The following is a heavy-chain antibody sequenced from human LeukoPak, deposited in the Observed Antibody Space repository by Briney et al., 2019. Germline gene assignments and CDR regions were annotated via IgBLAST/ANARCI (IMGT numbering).Heavy chain of an antibody. J-gene: IGHJ4*02. V-gene: IGHV1-46*01. CDR2: INPSGGST. CDR3: ARDRAVCGYVGDFDY. Sequence: ASVKVSCKASGYTFTTYYMHWVRQAPGQGLEWMGVINPSGGSTSYAQKFQGRVTMTRDKTTSTVYMELSSLRSEDTAGDYYARDRAVCGYVGDFDYWGQGTLVTVSS. D-gene: IGHD5-12*01. CDR1: GYTFTTYY.